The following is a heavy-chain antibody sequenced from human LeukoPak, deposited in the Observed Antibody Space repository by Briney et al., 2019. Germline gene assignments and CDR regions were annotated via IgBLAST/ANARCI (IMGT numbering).Heavy chain of an antibody. CDR1: GFTFSRYW. J-gene: IGHJ4*02. D-gene: IGHD3-10*01. CDR2: IKEDGSVK. Sequence: GGSLRLSCAASGFTFSRYWMSWVRQAPGKGLEWVANIKEDGSVKYYVESVKGRFTISRDNAKNSLYLQMNSLRAEDTAVYYCSASITMFDYWGQGTLVTVSS. CDR3: SASITMFDY. V-gene: IGHV3-7*02.